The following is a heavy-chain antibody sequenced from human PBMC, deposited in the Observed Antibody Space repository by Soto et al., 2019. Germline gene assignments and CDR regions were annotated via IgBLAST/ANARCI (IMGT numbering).Heavy chain of an antibody. CDR2: INHSGST. J-gene: IGHJ4*02. Sequence: PSETLSLTCAVYGGSFSGYYWSWIRQPPGKGLEWIGEINHSGSTNYNPSLKSRVTISVDTSKNQFSLKLSSVTAADTAVYYCARVSNPGSYYNVGPYYFDYWGQGTLVTVSS. CDR1: GGSFSGYY. CDR3: ARVSNPGSYYNVGPYYFDY. D-gene: IGHD3-10*01. V-gene: IGHV4-34*01.